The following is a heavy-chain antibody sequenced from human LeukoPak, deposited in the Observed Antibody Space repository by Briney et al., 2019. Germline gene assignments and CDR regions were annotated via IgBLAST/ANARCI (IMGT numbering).Heavy chain of an antibody. CDR1: GYSFTSYW. V-gene: IGHV5-51*01. Sequence: GESLKISCKGSGYSFTSYWIGWVRQMPGKGLGWMGIIYPGDSDTRYSPSFQGQVTISADKSISTAYLQWSSLKASDTAMYYCARLNYYDSSGYLPGDFWGQGTLVTVSS. CDR3: ARLNYYDSSGYLPGDF. J-gene: IGHJ4*02. D-gene: IGHD3-22*01. CDR2: IYPGDSDT.